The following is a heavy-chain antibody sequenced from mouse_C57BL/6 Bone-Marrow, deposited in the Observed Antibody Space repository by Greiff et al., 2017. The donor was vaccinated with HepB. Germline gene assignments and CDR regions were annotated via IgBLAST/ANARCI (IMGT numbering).Heavy chain of an antibody. J-gene: IGHJ4*01. CDR3: ARHEGQLRLRYAMDY. CDR1: GYTFTSYW. CDR2: IDPSDSYT. Sequence: QVQLQQPGAELVKPGASVKLSFKASGYTFTSYWMQWVKQRPGQGLEWIGEIDPSDSYTNYNQKFKGKATLTVDTSSSTVYMELSRLTSEDSAVYFCARHEGQLRLRYAMDYWGQGTSVTVSS. V-gene: IGHV1-50*01. D-gene: IGHD3-2*02.